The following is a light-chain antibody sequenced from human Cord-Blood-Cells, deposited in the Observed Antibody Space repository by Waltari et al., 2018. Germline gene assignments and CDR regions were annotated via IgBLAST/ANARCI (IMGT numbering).Light chain of an antibody. CDR3: QSYDSSNSWV. Sequence: NFMLTQPHSVSESPGKTVTISCTRSSGSIASNYVQWYQQRPGSSPTTVIYEDNQRPSGVPDRFSVSIDSSSNSASLTISGLKTEDEADYYCQSYDSSNSWVFGGGTKLTVL. J-gene: IGLJ3*02. CDR1: SGSIASNY. V-gene: IGLV6-57*01. CDR2: EDN.